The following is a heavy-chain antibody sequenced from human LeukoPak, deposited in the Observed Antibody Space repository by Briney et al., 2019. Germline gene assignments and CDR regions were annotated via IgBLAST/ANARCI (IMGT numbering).Heavy chain of an antibody. J-gene: IGHJ4*02. CDR2: IRFDGSYK. CDR3: AKDRTFEEYSFDF. CDR1: GFTFTNYG. D-gene: IGHD3-10*01. Sequence: GGSLRLSCAASGFTFTNYGMHWVRQAPGKGLEWVTFIRFDGSYKLYTDSVKGRFTISRDNSKSTLYLQMTSLRPEDTALYYCAKDRTFEEYSFDFWGQGTLVTVSS. V-gene: IGHV3-30*02.